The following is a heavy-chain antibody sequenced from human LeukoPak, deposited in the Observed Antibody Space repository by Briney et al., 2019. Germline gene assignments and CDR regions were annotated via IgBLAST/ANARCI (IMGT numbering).Heavy chain of an antibody. CDR1: GGSISSSSYY. CDR2: IYYSGST. CDR3: ARFGGRHLFPYYFDY. J-gene: IGHJ4*02. D-gene: IGHD1-26*01. V-gene: IGHV4-39*01. Sequence: SETLSLTCTVSGGSISSSSYYWGWIRQPPGKGLEWIGSIYYSGSTYYNPSLKSRVTISADTSKNQFSLKLSSVTAADTAVYYCARFGGRHLFPYYFDYWGQGTLVTVSS.